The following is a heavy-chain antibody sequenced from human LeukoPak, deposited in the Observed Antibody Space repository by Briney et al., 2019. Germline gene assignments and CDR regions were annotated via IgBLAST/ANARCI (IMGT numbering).Heavy chain of an antibody. J-gene: IGHJ5*02. CDR3: ALVTWGRSGSYFYWFDP. D-gene: IGHD1-26*01. CDR1: GYTFTGYY. V-gene: IGHV1-2*02. CDR2: INPNSGGT. Sequence: ASVKVSCKASGYTFTGYYMHWVRQAPGQGLEWMGWINPNSGGTNYAQKFQGRVTMTRDTSISTAYMELSRLRSDDTAVYYCALVTWGRSGSYFYWFDPWGQGTLVTVSS.